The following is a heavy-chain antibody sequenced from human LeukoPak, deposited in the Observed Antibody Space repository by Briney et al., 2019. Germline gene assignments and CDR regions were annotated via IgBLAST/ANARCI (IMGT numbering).Heavy chain of an antibody. D-gene: IGHD6-6*01. CDR1: GFTFSSYA. V-gene: IGHV3-23*01. Sequence: GWSLRLSCAASGFTFSSYAMSWVRQAPGKGLEWVSYISGSGASTYYADSVKGRFTVSRDNSKSTLYLQMNSLRAEDTATFYCARDSNILARLVDRWGQGTLVTVSS. CDR3: ARDSNILARLVDR. J-gene: IGHJ5*02. CDR2: ISGSGAST.